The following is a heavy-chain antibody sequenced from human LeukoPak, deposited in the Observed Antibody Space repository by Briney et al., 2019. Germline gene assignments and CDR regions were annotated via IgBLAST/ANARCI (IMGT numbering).Heavy chain of an antibody. CDR3: ARGLGYSYPDY. CDR1: GGSISSSSYY. J-gene: IGHJ4*02. V-gene: IGHV4-39*07. Sequence: SETLSLTCTVSGGSISSSSYYWGWIRQPPGKGLEWIGSIYYSGSTYYNPSLKSRVTISVDTSKNQFSLKLSSVTAADTAVYYCARGLGYSYPDYWGQGTLVTVSS. D-gene: IGHD5-18*01. CDR2: IYYSGST.